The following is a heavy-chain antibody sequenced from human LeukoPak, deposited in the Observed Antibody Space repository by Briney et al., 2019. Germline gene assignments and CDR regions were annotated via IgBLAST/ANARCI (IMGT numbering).Heavy chain of an antibody. V-gene: IGHV1-69*16. Sequence: PVKVSCKASGGTFSSYTVTWVRQAPGQGLEWMGGIIPILRSTNFAQKFQGRVTITADELTSSVYMEMSSLTSEDTAVYYCARGYDVGDYVPFNYWGQGTLVTVSS. CDR2: IIPILRST. J-gene: IGHJ4*02. D-gene: IGHD4-17*01. CDR3: ARGYDVGDYVPFNY. CDR1: GGTFSSYT.